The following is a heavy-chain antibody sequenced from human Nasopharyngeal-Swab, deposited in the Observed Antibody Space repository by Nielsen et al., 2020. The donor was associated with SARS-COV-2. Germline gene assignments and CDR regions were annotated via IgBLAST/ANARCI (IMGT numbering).Heavy chain of an antibody. Sequence: GGSLRLSCAASGFTFSDYYMAWVRQAPGKGLEWLSYISTSGRTTDSADSVKGRFTISRDNSKNTLYLQMNSLRAEDTAVYYCASATGIAADFDYWGQGTLVTVSS. J-gene: IGHJ4*02. CDR1: GFTFSDYY. D-gene: IGHD6-13*01. V-gene: IGHV3-11*04. CDR3: ASATGIAADFDY. CDR2: ISTSGRTT.